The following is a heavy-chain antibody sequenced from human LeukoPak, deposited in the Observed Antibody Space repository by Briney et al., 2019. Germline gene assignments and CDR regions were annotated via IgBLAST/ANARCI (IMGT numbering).Heavy chain of an antibody. CDR1: GYIFTSYG. V-gene: IGHV1-2*02. Sequence: ASVKVSCKASGYIFTSYGISWVRQAPGQGLEWMGWVNPKSGGRSYAQRFQGRVTMTRDTSISTAYMELSRLRSDDTAVYYCATGERLVPAAMWFDYWGQGTLVTVSS. D-gene: IGHD2-2*01. CDR2: VNPKSGGR. CDR3: ATGERLVPAAMWFDY. J-gene: IGHJ4*02.